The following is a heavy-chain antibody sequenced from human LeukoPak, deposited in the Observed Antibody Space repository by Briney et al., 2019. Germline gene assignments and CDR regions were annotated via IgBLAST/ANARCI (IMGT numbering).Heavy chain of an antibody. D-gene: IGHD3-22*01. CDR3: ARHHRLYYYDSSGYYVDY. CDR2: IYHNGST. J-gene: IGHJ4*02. Sequence: SETLSLTCAVSGYSISSGYYWGWIRQPPGKGLEWIGSIYHNGSTYYNPSLKSRVTISVDTSKNQFSLKLSSVNAADTAVYYCARHHRLYYYDSSGYYVDYWGQGTLVTVSS. CDR1: GYSISSGYY. V-gene: IGHV4-38-2*01.